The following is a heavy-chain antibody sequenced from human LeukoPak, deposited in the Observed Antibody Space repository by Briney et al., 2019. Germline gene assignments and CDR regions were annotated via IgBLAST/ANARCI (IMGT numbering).Heavy chain of an antibody. CDR3: ARGGYTFGYDDY. D-gene: IGHD5-18*01. Sequence: GGSLRLSCAASGFTFSSYEMNCVRQAPGKGLQWVSYISSSGNTIYYADSVKGRFTISRDNAKNSLYLQMNSLRAEDTAVYYCARGGYTFGYDDYWGQGTLVTVSS. CDR2: ISSSGNTI. CDR1: GFTFSSYE. V-gene: IGHV3-48*03. J-gene: IGHJ4*02.